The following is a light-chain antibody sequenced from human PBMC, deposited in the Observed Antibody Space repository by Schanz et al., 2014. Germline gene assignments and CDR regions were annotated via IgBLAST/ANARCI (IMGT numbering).Light chain of an antibody. Sequence: DIRMTQSPSSVSASIGDRVTITCRASQGIGTWIAWYQQKPGKAPKLLIYPASSSQSGVPSRFSGSGSGTDFTLTISSLQAEDFATYYCQQGYSTPTFGQGTKLEIK. CDR1: QGIGTW. J-gene: IGKJ2*01. V-gene: IGKV1-12*01. CDR2: PAS. CDR3: QQGYSTPT.